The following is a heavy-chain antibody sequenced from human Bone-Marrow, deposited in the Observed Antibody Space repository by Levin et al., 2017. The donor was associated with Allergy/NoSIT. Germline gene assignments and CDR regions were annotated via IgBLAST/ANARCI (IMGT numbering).Heavy chain of an antibody. CDR2: IWNDGSNA. CDR3: ARDYQNWNDPLSY. CDR1: GFTFSSYG. V-gene: IGHV3-33*01. Sequence: GGSLRLSCAASGFTFSSYGMHWVRQAPGKGLEWVAVIWNDGSNAYYGDSVKGRFTISRDNSNNTLYLQMNSLRAEDTAVYYCARDYQNWNDPLSYWGQGTLVTVSS. J-gene: IGHJ4*02. D-gene: IGHD1-1*01.